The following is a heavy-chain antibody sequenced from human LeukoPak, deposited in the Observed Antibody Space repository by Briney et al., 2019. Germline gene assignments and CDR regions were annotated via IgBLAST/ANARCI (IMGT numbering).Heavy chain of an antibody. V-gene: IGHV5-51*01. Sequence: EWMXXXXPGDSDTRYSPSFQGQVTISADKSISTAYLQWSSLKASDTAMYYCARHGEYYDILTGYDYWGQGTLVTVSS. J-gene: IGHJ4*02. CDR3: ARHGEYYDILTGYDY. D-gene: IGHD3-9*01. CDR2: XXPGDSDT.